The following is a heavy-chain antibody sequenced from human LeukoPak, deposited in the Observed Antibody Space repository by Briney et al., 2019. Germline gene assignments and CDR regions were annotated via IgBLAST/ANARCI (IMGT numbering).Heavy chain of an antibody. CDR2: IRSKADGGTT. Sequence: GGSLRLSCTASGFTFGDYAMSWFRQAPGKGREGVGFIRSKADGGTTEYAGSVKGRFTISRDDSKSIAYLQMNSLKTEDTAVYYCTRETQYYDFWSGYYSGYYYYYMDVWGKGTTVTVSS. J-gene: IGHJ6*03. CDR1: GFTFGDYA. CDR3: TRETQYYDFWSGYYSGYYYYYMDV. V-gene: IGHV3-49*03. D-gene: IGHD3-3*01.